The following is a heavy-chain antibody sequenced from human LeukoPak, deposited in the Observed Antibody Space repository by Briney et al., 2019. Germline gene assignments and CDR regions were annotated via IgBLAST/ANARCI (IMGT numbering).Heavy chain of an antibody. V-gene: IGHV3-7*01. D-gene: IGHD6-13*01. J-gene: IGHJ4*02. CDR3: ARAGELVPYYFDY. Sequence: GGSLRLSCAASGFTFSSYWMSWVRQAPGKGLEWVANIKQDGSEKYYVDSVKGRFTISRDNAKNSLYLQMNSLRAEDTAVYYCARAGELVPYYFDYWGQGTLVTVSS. CDR2: IKQDGSEK. CDR1: GFTFSSYW.